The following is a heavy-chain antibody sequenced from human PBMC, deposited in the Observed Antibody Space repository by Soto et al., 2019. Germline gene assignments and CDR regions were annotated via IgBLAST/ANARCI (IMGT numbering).Heavy chain of an antibody. J-gene: IGHJ6*02. D-gene: IGHD6-6*01. Sequence: QVQLVQSGAEVKKPGSSVKVSCKASGGTFSSYAISWVRQAPGQGLEWMGGIIPIFGTANYAQKFQGRVTITADKSTGTAYMELSSLRSEDTAVYYCASTLGRGRSSSRYYYGMDVWGQGTTVTVSS. V-gene: IGHV1-69*06. CDR3: ASTLGRGRSSSRYYYGMDV. CDR1: GGTFSSYA. CDR2: IIPIFGTA.